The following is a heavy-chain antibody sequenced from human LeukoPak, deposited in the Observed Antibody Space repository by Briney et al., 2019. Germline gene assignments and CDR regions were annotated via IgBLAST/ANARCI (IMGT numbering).Heavy chain of an antibody. CDR3: ARPLAYCGGDCFGDYYYYGMDV. CDR1: GFTFSSYA. Sequence: GRSLRLSCAASGFTFSSYAMHWVRQAPGKGLEWVAVISYDGSNKYCADSVKGRFTISRDNSKNTLYLQMNSLRAEDTAVYYCARPLAYCGGDCFGDYYYYGMDVWGQGTTVTVSS. J-gene: IGHJ6*02. D-gene: IGHD2-21*02. V-gene: IGHV3-30-3*01. CDR2: ISYDGSNK.